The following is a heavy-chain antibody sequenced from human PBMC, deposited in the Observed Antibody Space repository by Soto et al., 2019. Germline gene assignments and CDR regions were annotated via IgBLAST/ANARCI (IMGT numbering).Heavy chain of an antibody. CDR3: AKNGQPPYYYYGMDV. Sequence: ASVXVSCKASGYTFSRYGISWVRQAPGQGLEWMGWISGYNGDTKYARKVQGRVTMTIDTSTYTAYMELRSLTSDDTAIYYCAKNGQPPYYYYGMDVWGQGTTVTVSS. CDR1: GYTFSRYG. D-gene: IGHD2-8*01. J-gene: IGHJ6*02. V-gene: IGHV1-18*01. CDR2: ISGYNGDT.